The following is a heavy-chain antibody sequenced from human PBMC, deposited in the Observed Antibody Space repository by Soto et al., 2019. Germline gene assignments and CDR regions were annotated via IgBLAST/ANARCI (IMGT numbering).Heavy chain of an antibody. J-gene: IGHJ6*02. CDR2: IYYSGST. Sequence: SETLSLTCTVSGGSISSSSYYWGWIRQPPGKGLEWIGSIYYSGSTYYNPSLKSRVTISVDTSKNQFSLKLSSVTAADTAVYYCARHEAVRPKYYYYYGMDVWGQGTTVTVSS. CDR1: GGSISSSSYY. CDR3: ARHEAVRPKYYYYYGMDV. D-gene: IGHD6-6*01. V-gene: IGHV4-39*01.